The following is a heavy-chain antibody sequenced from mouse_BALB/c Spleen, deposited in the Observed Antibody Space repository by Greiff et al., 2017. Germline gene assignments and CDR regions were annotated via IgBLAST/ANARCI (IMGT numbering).Heavy chain of an antibody. J-gene: IGHJ4*01. CDR2: IDPSDSET. CDR1: GYTFTSYW. Sequence: VQLQQPGAELVKPGAPVKLSCKASGYTFTSYWMNWVKQRPGRGLEWIGRIDPSDSETHYNQKFKDKATLTVDKSSSTAYIQLSSLTSEDSAVYYCARMGYYGYDHYYAMDYWGQGTSVTVSS. D-gene: IGHD2-2*01. V-gene: IGHV1-69*02. CDR3: ARMGYYGYDHYYAMDY.